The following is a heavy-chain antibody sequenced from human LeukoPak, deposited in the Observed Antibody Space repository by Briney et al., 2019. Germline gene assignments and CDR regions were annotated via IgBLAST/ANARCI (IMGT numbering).Heavy chain of an antibody. D-gene: IGHD3-10*01. CDR3: ARGGSYTSPYYFDY. CDR2: VRGGSGNT. Sequence: SGGSLRLSCAASGFTFNSYAMTWVRQAPGKGLEWVSTVRGGSGNTYYADSVKGRFTISRDNSKNTLYLQMNSLRDEDTAVYFCARGGSYTSPYYFDYWGQGTLVAVSS. J-gene: IGHJ4*02. V-gene: IGHV3-23*01. CDR1: GFTFNSYA.